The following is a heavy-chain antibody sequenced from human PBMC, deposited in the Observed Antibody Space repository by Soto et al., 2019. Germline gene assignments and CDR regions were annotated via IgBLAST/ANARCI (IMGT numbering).Heavy chain of an antibody. CDR2: IYYSGST. CDR3: ARLEDRLELQNNWFDP. CDR1: GGSISSSSYY. Sequence: SETLSLTCTVSGGSISSSSYYWGWIRQPPGKGLEWIGSIYYSGSTYYNPSLKSRVTISVDTSKNQFSLKLSSVTAADTAVYYCARLEDRLELQNNWFDPWGQGTLVTVSS. J-gene: IGHJ5*02. V-gene: IGHV4-39*01. D-gene: IGHD1-7*01.